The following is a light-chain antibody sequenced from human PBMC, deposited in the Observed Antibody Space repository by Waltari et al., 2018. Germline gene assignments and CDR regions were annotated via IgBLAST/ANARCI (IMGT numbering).Light chain of an antibody. CDR2: EVS. CDR3: SSYAGSNDYV. Sequence: GSPGQAVTIACTGTSSDVGGYNYVSWYQQHPGKAPKLMIYEVSKRPSGVPDHFSGSKSGNTASLTVSGLQAEDEADYYCSSYAGSNDYVFGTGTKFTVL. CDR1: SSDVGGYNY. V-gene: IGLV2-8*01. J-gene: IGLJ1*01.